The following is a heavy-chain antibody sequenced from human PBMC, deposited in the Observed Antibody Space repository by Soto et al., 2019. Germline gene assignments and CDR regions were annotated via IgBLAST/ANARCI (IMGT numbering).Heavy chain of an antibody. D-gene: IGHD3-22*01. V-gene: IGHV3-20*04. CDR3: ARGHGTHYYDSSGYRDAFDI. CDR1: GFTFDDYG. J-gene: IGHJ3*02. Sequence: RLSCAASGFTFDDYGMSWVRQAPGKGLEWVSGINWNGGSTGYADSVKGRFTISRDNAKNSLYLQMNSLRAEDTALYYCARGHGTHYYDSSGYRDAFDIWGQGTMVTVSS. CDR2: INWNGGST.